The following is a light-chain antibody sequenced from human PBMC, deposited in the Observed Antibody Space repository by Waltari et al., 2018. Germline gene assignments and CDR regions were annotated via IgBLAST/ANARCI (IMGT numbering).Light chain of an antibody. Sequence: DIQMTQSPSPLPASVGDRVTITCRASQSISAYLNWYQQKPGKAPNLLIYATSSLQSGVPSRFSGSGSGTDFTLTISSLQPEDFATYFCQQTYFTVETFGPGTKVDIK. CDR1: QSISAY. J-gene: IGKJ3*01. V-gene: IGKV1-39*01. CDR2: ATS. CDR3: QQTYFTVET.